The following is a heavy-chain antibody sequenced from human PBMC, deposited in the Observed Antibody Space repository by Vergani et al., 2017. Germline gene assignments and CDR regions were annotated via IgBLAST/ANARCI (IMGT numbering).Heavy chain of an antibody. CDR3: AKAHYGYDAFDI. V-gene: IGHV3-9*01. J-gene: IGHJ3*02. CDR2: ISWNSGSI. Sequence: EVQLVESGGGLVQPGRSLRLSCAASGFTFDDYAMHWVRQAPGKGLEWVSGISWNSGSIGYADSVKGRFTISRDNAKNSRYLQMNSLRAEDTSLYYCAKAHYGYDAFDIWGQGTMVTVSS. D-gene: IGHD4-17*01. CDR1: GFTFDDYA.